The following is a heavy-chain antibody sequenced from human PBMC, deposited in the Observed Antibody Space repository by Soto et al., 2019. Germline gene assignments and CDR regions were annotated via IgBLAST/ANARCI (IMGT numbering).Heavy chain of an antibody. Sequence: GASVKVSCKVSGYTLTELSMHWVRQAPGKGLEWMGGFDPEDGETIYAQKFQGRVTTTEDTSTDTAYMELSSLRSEDTAVYYCATDPRAGTRGGYYYYGMDVWGQGTTVTVSS. V-gene: IGHV1-24*01. CDR1: GYTLTELS. CDR3: ATDPRAGTRGGYYYYGMDV. CDR2: FDPEDGET. D-gene: IGHD6-13*01. J-gene: IGHJ6*02.